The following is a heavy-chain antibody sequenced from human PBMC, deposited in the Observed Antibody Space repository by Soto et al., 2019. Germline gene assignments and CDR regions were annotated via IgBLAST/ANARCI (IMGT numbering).Heavy chain of an antibody. CDR2: IKSKTDGGTT. D-gene: IGHD2-2*01. J-gene: IGHJ6*02. V-gene: IGHV3-15*07. Sequence: GGSLRLSCAASGFTFSNAWMNWVRQAPGKGLEWVGRIKSKTDGGTTDYAAPVKGRFTISRDDSKNTLYLQMNSLKTEDTAVYYCTTRIVVVPAATLDVWGQGTTVTVSS. CDR1: GFTFSNAW. CDR3: TTRIVVVPAATLDV.